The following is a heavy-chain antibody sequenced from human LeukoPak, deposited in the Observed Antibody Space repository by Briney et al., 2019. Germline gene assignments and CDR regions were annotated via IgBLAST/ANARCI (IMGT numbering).Heavy chain of an antibody. CDR1: GFTFDDYA. CDR2: ISWNSGSI. Sequence: GGSLRLSCAASGFTFDDYAMHWVRQAPGKGLEWVSGISWNSGSIGYADSVKGRFTISRDNAKNSLYLQMNSLRAEDTALYYCAQGEFNPPYGDYAGPLPAPENKYYYYGMDVWGQGTTVTVSS. D-gene: IGHD4-17*01. V-gene: IGHV3-9*01. J-gene: IGHJ6*02. CDR3: AQGEFNPPYGDYAGPLPAPENKYYYYGMDV.